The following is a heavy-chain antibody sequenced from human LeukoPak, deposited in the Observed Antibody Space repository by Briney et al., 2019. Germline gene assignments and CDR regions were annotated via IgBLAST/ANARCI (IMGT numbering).Heavy chain of an antibody. J-gene: IGHJ4*02. Sequence: SETLSLTCAVYGGSFSAHYWSCLRQPPGKGLEWIGEIDHRGFTSYNPSLKSRVTISVDTSNNQFSLRLTSVTAADTAVYYCASGQTYLYYWGQGTLVTVSS. CDR2: IDHRGFT. CDR1: GGSFSAHY. CDR3: ASGQTYLYY. V-gene: IGHV4-34*01.